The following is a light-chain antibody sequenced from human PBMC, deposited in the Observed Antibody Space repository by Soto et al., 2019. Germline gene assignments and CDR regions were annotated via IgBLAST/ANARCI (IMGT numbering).Light chain of an antibody. J-gene: IGLJ2*01. Sequence: QAVVTQPPSASGTPGQRVTISCSGSSSNIGSNTVNWYQQLPGTAPKLLIYGNSNRPSGVPDRFSGSKSGTSASLAITGLQAGDEADYYCQSHDSSLSAYVVFGGGTKLTVL. V-gene: IGLV1-40*01. CDR1: SSNIGSNT. CDR3: QSHDSSLSAYVV. CDR2: GNS.